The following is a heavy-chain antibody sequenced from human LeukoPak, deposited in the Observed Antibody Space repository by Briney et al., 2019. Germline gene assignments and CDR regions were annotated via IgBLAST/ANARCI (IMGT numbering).Heavy chain of an antibody. CDR3: ARDCSSTNCTGDAFDT. D-gene: IGHD2-2*01. CDR2: IYYSGST. CDR1: GGSISSSSYY. J-gene: IGHJ3*02. Sequence: PSETLSLTCTVSGGSISSSSYYWGWIRQPPGKGLEWIGSIYYSGSTYYNPSLKSRVTMSVDTSKNQFSLKLSSVTAADTAVYYCARDCSSTNCTGDAFDTWGQGTMVTVSS. V-gene: IGHV4-39*07.